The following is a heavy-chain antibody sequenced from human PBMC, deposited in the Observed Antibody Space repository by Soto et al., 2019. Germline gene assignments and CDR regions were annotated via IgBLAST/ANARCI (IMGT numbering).Heavy chain of an antibody. Sequence: QVQLVQSGAEVKKPGASVKVSCKASGYTFTSYGISWVRQAPGQGLEWMGWISANNGNTNYVQKLQGSVTMPTDTSTSTADMELRSLRSDDTAVYYCARDRGSYALDYWGQGTLVTVSS. J-gene: IGHJ4*02. CDR3: ARDRGSYALDY. CDR1: GYTFTSYG. V-gene: IGHV1-18*01. D-gene: IGHD1-26*01. CDR2: ISANNGNT.